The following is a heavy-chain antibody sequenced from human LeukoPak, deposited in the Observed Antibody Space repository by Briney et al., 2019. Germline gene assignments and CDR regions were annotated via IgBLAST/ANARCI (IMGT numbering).Heavy chain of an antibody. J-gene: IGHJ4*02. CDR3: AKTIRYYDSSGYEFDY. Sequence: GGSLRLSCAASGFTFSSYAMSWVRQAPGKGLEWVSAISGSGGSTYYADSVKGRFTISRDNSKNTLYLQMNSLRAEDTAVYYCAKTIRYYDSSGYEFDYWGQGTLVTVSS. CDR2: ISGSGGST. CDR1: GFTFSSYA. V-gene: IGHV3-23*01. D-gene: IGHD3-22*01.